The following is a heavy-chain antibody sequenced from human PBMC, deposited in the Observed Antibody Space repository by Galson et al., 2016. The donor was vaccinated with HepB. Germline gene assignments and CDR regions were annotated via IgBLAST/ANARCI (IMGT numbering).Heavy chain of an antibody. J-gene: IGHJ6*04. CDR1: GFTFSRSA. CDR2: IGTSAQNT. V-gene: IGHV3-23*01. D-gene: IGHD3-3*01. Sequence: SLRLSCAASGFTFSRSAMNWFRQAPGKGLEWVSTIGTSAQNTHYADSVKGPFTISRDNSKNTLYLQMNNLRAEATAVYYCARWSFQEWLLFPYYYGMVVWGKGTTVTVSS. CDR3: ARWSFQEWLLFPYYYGMVV.